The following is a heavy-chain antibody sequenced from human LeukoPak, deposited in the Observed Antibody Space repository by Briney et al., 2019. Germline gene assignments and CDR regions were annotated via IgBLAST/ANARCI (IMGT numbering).Heavy chain of an antibody. CDR1: GYTFTGYY. CDR2: IIPILGIA. Sequence: ASVKVSCKASGYTFTGYYMHWVRQAPGQGLEWMGRIIPILGIANYAQKFQGRVTITADKSTSTAYMELSSLRSEDTAVYYCARAKYSGSYYDLDYWGQGTLVTVSS. D-gene: IGHD1-26*01. J-gene: IGHJ4*02. CDR3: ARAKYSGSYYDLDY. V-gene: IGHV1-69*04.